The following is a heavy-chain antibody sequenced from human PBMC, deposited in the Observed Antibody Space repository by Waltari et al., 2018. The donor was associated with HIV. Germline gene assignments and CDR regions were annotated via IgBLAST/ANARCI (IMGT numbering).Heavy chain of an antibody. D-gene: IGHD4-17*01. J-gene: IGHJ4*02. Sequence: QVQLQESGPGLVKPSETLSLTCNVSGGSISSYYWSWIRQPPGKGLEWIGYIYYSGTTNYKPPLKSRVTIALDTSKNQFSLKRSSVTAADTAVYYCARRKGYGDYGGGFYFDYWGQGTLVTVSS. V-gene: IGHV4-59*01. CDR1: GGSISSYY. CDR2: IYYSGTT. CDR3: ARRKGYGDYGGGFYFDY.